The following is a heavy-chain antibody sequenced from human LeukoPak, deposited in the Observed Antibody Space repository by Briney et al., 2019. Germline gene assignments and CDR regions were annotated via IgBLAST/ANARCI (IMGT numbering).Heavy chain of an antibody. CDR3: ARDARFLEWSSPSNFDY. J-gene: IGHJ4*02. D-gene: IGHD3-3*01. Sequence: ASVKVSCKASGYTFTSYYMRWVRQAPGQGLERMGIINPSGGSTSYAQKFQGRVTMTRDMSTSTVYMELSSLRSEDTAVYYCARDARFLEWSSPSNFDYWGQGTLVTVSS. CDR2: INPSGGST. V-gene: IGHV1-46*01. CDR1: GYTFTSYY.